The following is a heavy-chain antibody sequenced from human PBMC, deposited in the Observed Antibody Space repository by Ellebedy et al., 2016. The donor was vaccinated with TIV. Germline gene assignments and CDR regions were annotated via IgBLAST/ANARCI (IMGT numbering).Heavy chain of an antibody. CDR2: ITSGADT. CDR3: ARPPGSPGQGADY. Sequence: PGGSLRLSCEVSGFSFSAYAMDWVRQAPGKGLEWVSAITSGADTYYADSVKGRFTISRDNSKNTLYLQMTSLRAEDTAMYYCARPPGSPGQGADYWGQGTLVSVSS. D-gene: IGHD3-10*01. J-gene: IGHJ4*02. CDR1: GFSFSAYA. V-gene: IGHV3-23*01.